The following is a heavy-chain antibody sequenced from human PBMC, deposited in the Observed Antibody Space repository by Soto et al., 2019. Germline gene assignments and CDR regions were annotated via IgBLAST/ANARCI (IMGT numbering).Heavy chain of an antibody. V-gene: IGHV1-8*01. J-gene: IGHJ4*02. D-gene: IGHD3-9*01. CDR1: GYTFTRSG. Sequence: ASVKVSCKASGYTFTRSGINWVRQATGQGLEWMGWMNPNSGNTSYAQKFQGRVTMTRDTSTSTVYMELSSLRSEDTAVYYCAREAGLRYFDWPAYYFDYWGQGTLVTVSS. CDR3: AREAGLRYFDWPAYYFDY. CDR2: MNPNSGNT.